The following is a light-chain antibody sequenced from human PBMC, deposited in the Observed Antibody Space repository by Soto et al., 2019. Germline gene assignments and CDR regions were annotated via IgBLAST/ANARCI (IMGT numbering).Light chain of an antibody. CDR2: GVS. J-gene: IGKJ4*01. CDR1: QSVSSNY. Sequence: EVVLTQSPGTLSLSPGESATLSCRASQSVSSNYLAWYQQKPGQAPRLLIYGVSNRATGIPDRFSGSGSGTDFSLAISRLETEDFALYYCQQYFSSPLTFGGGTKVEIK. V-gene: IGKV3-20*01. CDR3: QQYFSSPLT.